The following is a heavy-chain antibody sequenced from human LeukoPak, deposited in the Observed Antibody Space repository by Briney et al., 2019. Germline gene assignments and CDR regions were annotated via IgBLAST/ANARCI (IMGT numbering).Heavy chain of an antibody. J-gene: IGHJ4*02. CDR2: VYYTGST. V-gene: IGHV4-59*08. D-gene: IGHD5-18*01. Sequence: PSETLSLTCTVSGGSISSYYWSWIRQPPGKGLEWIGYVYYTGSTNYNPSLKSRVTISIDTSKNQFSLKLSSVTAADTAVYYCATSSDTASAYWGQGTLVTVSS. CDR1: GGSISSYY. CDR3: ATSSDTASAY.